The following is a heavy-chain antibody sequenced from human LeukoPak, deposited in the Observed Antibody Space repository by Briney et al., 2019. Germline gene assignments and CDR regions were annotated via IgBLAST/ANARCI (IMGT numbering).Heavy chain of an antibody. J-gene: IGHJ5*02. V-gene: IGHV1-3*01. D-gene: IGHD3-22*01. CDR1: GYTFTSYA. Sequence: ASVKVSCTASGYTFTSYAMHWVRQAPGQRLEWMGWINAGNGNTKYSQKFQGRVTITRDTSASTAYMELSSLRSEDTAVYYCARDLGYYYDKHQNWFDPWGQGTLVTVSS. CDR3: ARDLGYYYDKHQNWFDP. CDR2: INAGNGNT.